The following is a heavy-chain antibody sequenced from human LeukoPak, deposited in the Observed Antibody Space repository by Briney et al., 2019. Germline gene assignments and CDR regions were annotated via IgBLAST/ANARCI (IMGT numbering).Heavy chain of an antibody. J-gene: IGHJ3*02. Sequence: RGESLQISCKCSGNIFTNYWIGWVRQLPGKGLEWMGIIYPGDSDTTYSPSFQGQVTISADKSISTAYLQWSSLKASDTAEYYCATDSGKLLPPDSFDIWGQGTMVTVSS. CDR3: ATDSGKLLPPDSFDI. CDR1: GNIFTNYW. D-gene: IGHD3-10*01. CDR2: IYPGDSDT. V-gene: IGHV5-51*01.